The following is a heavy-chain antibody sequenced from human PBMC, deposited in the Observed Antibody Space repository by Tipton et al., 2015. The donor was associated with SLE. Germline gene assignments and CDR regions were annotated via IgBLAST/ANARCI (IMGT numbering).Heavy chain of an antibody. CDR2: INPSGGST. CDR1: GYTFTSYY. V-gene: IGHV1-46*01. D-gene: IGHD3-16*01. CDR3: ARGAGPITSFGNYYYYYYMDV. Sequence: SGAEVKKPGASVKVSCKASGYTFTSYYMHWVRQAPGQGLERMGVINPSGGSTSYAQKFQGRVTMTRDTSTSTVYMELRSLRSEDTAVYYCARGAGPITSFGNYYYYYYMDVWGKGTTVTVSS. J-gene: IGHJ6*03.